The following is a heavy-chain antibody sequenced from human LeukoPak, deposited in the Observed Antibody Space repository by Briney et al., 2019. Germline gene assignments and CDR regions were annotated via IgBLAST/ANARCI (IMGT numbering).Heavy chain of an antibody. CDR2: IKQDGSEK. D-gene: IGHD2-8*01. Sequence: PGGSLRLSCAASGLTLSSHWMSCVRQAPGEGLEWVANIKQDGSEKYYVDSVKGRFTISRDNAKNALYLQMNSLRAEGTAVYYCARGADCTNGVCYTYRDYWGQGTLVTVSS. CDR1: GLTLSSHW. V-gene: IGHV3-7*01. J-gene: IGHJ4*02. CDR3: ARGADCTNGVCYTYRDY.